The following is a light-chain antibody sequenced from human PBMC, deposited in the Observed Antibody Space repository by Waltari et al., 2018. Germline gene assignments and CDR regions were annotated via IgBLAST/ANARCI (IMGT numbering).Light chain of an antibody. Sequence: YVLTQPPSVSVAPGKTARIACGGNNIGAKSVHWYQERPGQAPVLIIYYDSVRPSGIPERFSGSNSGNTATLTISRVEAGDEADYYCQVWDYDTAHLVFGGGTTLTVV. CDR2: YDS. CDR3: QVWDYDTAHLV. J-gene: IGLJ3*02. CDR1: NIGAKS. V-gene: IGLV3-21*04.